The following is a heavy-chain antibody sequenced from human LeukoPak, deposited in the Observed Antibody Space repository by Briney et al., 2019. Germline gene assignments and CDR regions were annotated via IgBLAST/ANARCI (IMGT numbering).Heavy chain of an antibody. J-gene: IGHJ3*02. V-gene: IGHV1-69*05. CDR2: IIPIFGTA. D-gene: IGHD2-8*01. Sequence: ASVKVSCKASGGTFSSYAISWVRQAPGQGLEWMGGIIPIFGTANYAQKLQGRVTMTTDTSTSTAYMELRSLRSDDTAVYYCARTGAANVLMVYAGAFDIWGQGTMVTVSS. CDR1: GGTFSSYA. CDR3: ARTGAANVLMVYAGAFDI.